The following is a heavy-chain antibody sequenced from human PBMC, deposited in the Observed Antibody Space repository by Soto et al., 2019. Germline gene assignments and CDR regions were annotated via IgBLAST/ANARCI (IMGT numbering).Heavy chain of an antibody. CDR1: GFTFSSYA. CDR3: ARYYDFWSGYQLADY. V-gene: IGHV3-23*01. J-gene: IGHJ4*02. D-gene: IGHD3-3*01. CDR2: ISGSGGST. Sequence: GGSLRLSCAASGFTFSSYAMSWVRQAPGKGLEWVSAISGSGGSTYYADSVKGRFTISRDNSKNTLYLQMNSLRAEDTAVYYCARYYDFWSGYQLADYWGQGTLVTVSS.